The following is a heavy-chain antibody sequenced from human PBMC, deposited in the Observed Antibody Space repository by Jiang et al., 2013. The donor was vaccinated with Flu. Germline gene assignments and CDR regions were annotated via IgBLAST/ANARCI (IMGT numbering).Heavy chain of an antibody. CDR3: ARSRGISVSLKDY. J-gene: IGHJ4*02. V-gene: IGHV3-30*03. D-gene: IGHD3-16*01. CDR1: GFTFSNYG. Sequence: QLLESGGGVVQPGRSLRLSCAASGFTFSNYGMNWVRQAPGKGLEWVAVISYDGSNTYYEDSVKGRLTISRDNSKNTLYLQMNSLRTEDTAVYYCARSRGISVSLKDYWGQGTLVIVSS. CDR2: ISYDGSNT.